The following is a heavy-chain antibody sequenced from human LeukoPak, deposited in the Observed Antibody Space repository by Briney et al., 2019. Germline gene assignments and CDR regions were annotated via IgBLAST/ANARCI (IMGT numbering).Heavy chain of an antibody. V-gene: IGHV3-7*01. J-gene: IGHJ6*03. CDR2: IKQDGSEK. D-gene: IGHD3-10*01. CDR3: ARLYGPAYYYYYMDV. Sequence: GGSLRLSCSASGFTFSSYWMSWVRRAPGKGLEWVANIKQDGSEKDYVDSVKGRFTISRDNAKNTLYVQVSSLRAEDTAVYYYARLYGPAYYYYYMDVWGKGTTVTVSS. CDR1: GFTFSSYW.